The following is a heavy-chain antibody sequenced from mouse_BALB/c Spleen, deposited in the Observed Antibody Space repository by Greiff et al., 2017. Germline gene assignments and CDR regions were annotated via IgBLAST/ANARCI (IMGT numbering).Heavy chain of an antibody. D-gene: IGHD2-10*01. Sequence: EVQLVESGGGLVQPGGSLKLSCAASGFDFSRYWMSWVRQAPGKGLEWIGEINPDSSTINYTPSLKDKFIISRDNAKNTLYLQMSKVRSEDTALYYCARQGAYYGNPFAYWGQGTLVTVSA. CDR2: INPDSSTI. CDR1: GFDFSRYW. CDR3: ARQGAYYGNPFAY. J-gene: IGHJ3*01. V-gene: IGHV4-1*02.